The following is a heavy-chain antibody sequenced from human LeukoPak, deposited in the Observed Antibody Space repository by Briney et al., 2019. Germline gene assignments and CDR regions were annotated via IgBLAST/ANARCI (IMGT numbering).Heavy chain of an antibody. CDR3: GKDRDSSSYYHDAFDM. V-gene: IGHV3-23*01. Sequence: GGSLRLSCAVSGFTFNSYAMSWVRQAPGRGLEWVSVISGSGDNTYYADSVKGRFTISRDNSKNTLYLQMNSLRAEDTGVYFCGKDRDSSSYYHDAFDMWGQGTMVTVSS. CDR2: ISGSGDNT. D-gene: IGHD3-22*01. CDR1: GFTFNSYA. J-gene: IGHJ3*02.